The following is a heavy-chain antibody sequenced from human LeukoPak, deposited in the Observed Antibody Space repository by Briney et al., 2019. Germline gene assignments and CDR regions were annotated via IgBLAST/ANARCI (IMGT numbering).Heavy chain of an antibody. Sequence: SETLSLTCTVSGGSISSGSYYWSWIRQPPGKGLEWIGYIYYSGSTYYNPSLKSRVTISVDTSKNQFSLKLSSVTAADTAVYYCARDVPPSDVDTALDAFDIWGQGTMVTVSS. CDR3: ARDVPPSDVDTALDAFDI. V-gene: IGHV4-30-4*01. CDR2: IYYSGST. CDR1: GGSISSGSYY. D-gene: IGHD5-18*01. J-gene: IGHJ3*02.